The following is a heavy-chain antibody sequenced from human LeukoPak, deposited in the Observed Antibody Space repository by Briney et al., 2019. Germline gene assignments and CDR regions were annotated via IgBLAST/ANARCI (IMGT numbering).Heavy chain of an antibody. CDR2: MYPGDSNT. CDR1: GYRFTTYW. Sequence: GESLKISCKGSGYRFTTYWIGWVRQMPGNGLEWMGIMYPGDSNTRYSPSFQGQVIISVGKSISTAYLQWSSLKASDTAMYYCAGRRGYSFDYWGQGTLVTVSS. CDR3: AGRRGYSFDY. J-gene: IGHJ4*02. V-gene: IGHV5-51*01.